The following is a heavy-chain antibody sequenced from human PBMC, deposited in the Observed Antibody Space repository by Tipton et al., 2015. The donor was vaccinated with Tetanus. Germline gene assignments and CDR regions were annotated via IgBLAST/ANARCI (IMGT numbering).Heavy chain of an antibody. CDR3: AKVAAPGTISTGNFDY. J-gene: IGHJ4*02. D-gene: IGHD1-1*01. CDR1: GYSFSSYW. CDR2: FFPGDSES. V-gene: IGHV5-51*01. Sequence: QLVQSGAEAKKPGESLKISCRGSGYSFSSYWIAWVRQVPGKGLEWMGIFFPGDSESRYSPSFQGQVTMSGDNSIRTAYLQGNSLRASDTATYYCAKVAAPGTISTGNFDYWGQGTPVTVSS.